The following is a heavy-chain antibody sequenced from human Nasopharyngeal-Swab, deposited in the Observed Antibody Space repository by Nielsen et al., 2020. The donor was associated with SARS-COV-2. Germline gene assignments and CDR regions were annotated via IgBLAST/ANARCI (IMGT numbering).Heavy chain of an antibody. J-gene: IGHJ3*02. Sequence: GGSLRLSCAASGFTFDDYAMHWVRLVPGKGLEWVSGISWNSGSIGYAASVQGRFTVSRDNAKKSLYLQMNSLRAEDTAVYYCAREVPYSGHDDAFDIWGQGTMVTVSA. CDR2: ISWNSGSI. D-gene: IGHD5-12*01. CDR1: GFTFDDYA. CDR3: AREVPYSGHDDAFDI. V-gene: IGHV3-9*01.